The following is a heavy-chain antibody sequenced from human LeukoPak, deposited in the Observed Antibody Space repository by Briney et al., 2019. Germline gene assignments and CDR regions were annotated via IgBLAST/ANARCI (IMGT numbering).Heavy chain of an antibody. CDR3: ARVFDS. J-gene: IGHJ4*02. CDR2: IFYTGKT. Sequence: SETLSLTCTVSGGSVYTSDYYWGWVRQPPGKGPEWIGDIFYTGKTNYNPSLKSRVSISIDTSKNQFSPKLTSVTAADTAVYYCARVFDSWGQGTLVTVSS. V-gene: IGHV4-39*07. CDR1: GGSVYTSDYY.